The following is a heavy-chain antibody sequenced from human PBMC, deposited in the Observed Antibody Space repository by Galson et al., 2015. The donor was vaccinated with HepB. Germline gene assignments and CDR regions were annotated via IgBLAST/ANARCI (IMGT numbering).Heavy chain of an antibody. CDR2: ESMSGSTI. CDR1: GFSFRASY. CDR3: ARVSAMKVVVITPGVDY. V-gene: IGHV3-11*01. J-gene: IGHJ4*02. D-gene: IGHD3-22*01. Sequence: ALRLSCEASGFSFRASYMSWVRQAPGKGLEWVSYESMSGSTIDYGDPMKGRFNVSRDNGGNSLSLQKTNLSIEATAIYYCARVSAMKVVVITPGVDYWGQGALVTVSS.